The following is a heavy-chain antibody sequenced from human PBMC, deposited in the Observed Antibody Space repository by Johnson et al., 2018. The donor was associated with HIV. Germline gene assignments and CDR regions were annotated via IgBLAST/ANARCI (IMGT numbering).Heavy chain of an antibody. J-gene: IGHJ3*02. CDR1: GFTVIGNY. Sequence: VQLVESGGGLVQPGRSLRLSCAASGFTVIGNYMSWVRQAPGKGLEWVGRIKSKTEGGTTDYAAPVKGRFTISRDDSKNTLYLQMNSLKTEDTAVYYCAKDPGGGSYPNDAFDIWGQGTMVTVSS. V-gene: IGHV3-15*01. CDR2: IKSKTEGGTT. D-gene: IGHD1-26*01. CDR3: AKDPGGGSYPNDAFDI.